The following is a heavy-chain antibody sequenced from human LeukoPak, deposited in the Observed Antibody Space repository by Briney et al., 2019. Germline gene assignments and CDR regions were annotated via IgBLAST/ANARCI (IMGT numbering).Heavy chain of an antibody. CDR1: GGSISSHY. J-gene: IGHJ6*03. V-gene: IGHV4-59*11. Sequence: PSETLSLTCTVSGGSISSHYWSWIRQPPGRGLEWIGYIYYSGSTNYNPSLKSRVTISVDTSKNQFSLKLSSVTAADTAVYYCARVYGSGSYWPSAYYYYYMDVWGKGTTVTVSS. CDR2: IYYSGST. CDR3: ARVYGSGSYWPSAYYYYYMDV. D-gene: IGHD3-10*01.